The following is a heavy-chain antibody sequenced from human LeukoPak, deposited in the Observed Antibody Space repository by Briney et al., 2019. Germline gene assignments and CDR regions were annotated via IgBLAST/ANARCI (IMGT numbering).Heavy chain of an antibody. J-gene: IGHJ5*02. CDR2: IYTSGGT. CDR3: ARHPLCSSTSCYTYNWFDP. Sequence: PSETLSLTCTVSGGSISSYYWSWIRQPPGKGLEWIGYIYTSGGTNYNPSLKSRVTISVDTSKNQFSLKLSSVTAADTAVYYCARHPLCSSTSCYTYNWFDPWGQGTLVTVSS. CDR1: GGSISSYY. D-gene: IGHD2-2*01. V-gene: IGHV4-4*09.